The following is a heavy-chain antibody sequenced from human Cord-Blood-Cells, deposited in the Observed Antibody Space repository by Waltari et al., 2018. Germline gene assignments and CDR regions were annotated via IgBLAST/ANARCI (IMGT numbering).Heavy chain of an antibody. CDR2: IYYSGST. D-gene: IGHD2-15*01. Sequence: QVQLQESGPGLVKPSQTLSLTCTVSGGSISSGGYYWSWIRPHPGKGLEWIGYIYYSGSTYYNPSLKSRVTISVDTSKNQFSLKLSSVTAADTAVYYCARSPGYGGNPYFDYWGQGTLVTVSS. J-gene: IGHJ4*02. V-gene: IGHV4-31*03. CDR3: ARSPGYGGNPYFDY. CDR1: GGSISSGGYY.